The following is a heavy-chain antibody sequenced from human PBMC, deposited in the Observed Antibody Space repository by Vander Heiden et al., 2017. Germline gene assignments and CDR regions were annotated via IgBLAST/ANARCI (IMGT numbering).Heavy chain of an antibody. Sequence: QVQLVQSGAEVKKPGSSVKVSCKASGGTFRSYAIIGVRQAPGQGLEWMGGIIPIFGTANDAQKFQGRVTITADESTSTAYMELSSLRSEDTAVYYCARFYGSGSYYNAKYGMDVWGQGTTVTVSS. V-gene: IGHV1-69*01. CDR3: ARFYGSGSYYNAKYGMDV. CDR1: GGTFRSYA. J-gene: IGHJ6*02. D-gene: IGHD3-10*01. CDR2: IIPIFGTA.